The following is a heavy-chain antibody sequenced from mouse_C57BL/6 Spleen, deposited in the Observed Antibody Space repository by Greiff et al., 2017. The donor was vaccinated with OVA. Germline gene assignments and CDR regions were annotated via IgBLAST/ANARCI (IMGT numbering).Heavy chain of an antibody. J-gene: IGHJ2*01. CDR1: GYAFSSSW. CDR3: ARSSYGRFDG. V-gene: IGHV1-82*01. CDR2: IYPGDGDT. Sequence: VQLQQSGPELVKPGASVKISCKASGYAFSSSWMNWVKQRPGQGLEWIGRIYPGDGDTNYNGKFKGKATLTADKSSSTAYMQLSSLTSEDSAVFVRARSSYGRFDGWGKGTTLTVSS. D-gene: IGHD2-12*01.